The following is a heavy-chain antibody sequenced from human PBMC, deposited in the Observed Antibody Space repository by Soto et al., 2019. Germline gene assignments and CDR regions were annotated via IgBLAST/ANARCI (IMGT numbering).Heavy chain of an antibody. CDR1: GGSINRGGFY. CDR3: ERGGSGDNWLDP. V-gene: IGHV4-31*03. J-gene: IGHJ5*02. Sequence: QVELQESGPGLVKPSQTLSLTCTVSGGSINRGGFYWSWIRQLPEKGLEWIAYIFPSGSTSYNPSLRSRVSISADTSKNQLSLSLTSVTVADTAVYYCERGGSGDNWLDPWGQGIRVTVSS. CDR2: IFPSGST.